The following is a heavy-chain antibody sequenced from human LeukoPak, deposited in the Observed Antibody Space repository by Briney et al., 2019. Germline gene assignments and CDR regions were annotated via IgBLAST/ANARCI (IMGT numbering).Heavy chain of an antibody. Sequence: PGGSLRLSCAASGFTFSSYWMSWVRQAPGKGLELVANIKQDGSEKYYVDSVKGRFTISRDNAKNSLYLQMNSLRAEDTAVYYCATTAAGDAFDIWGQGTMVTVSS. CDR3: ATTAAGDAFDI. D-gene: IGHD6-13*01. CDR1: GFTFSSYW. J-gene: IGHJ3*02. CDR2: IKQDGSEK. V-gene: IGHV3-7*02.